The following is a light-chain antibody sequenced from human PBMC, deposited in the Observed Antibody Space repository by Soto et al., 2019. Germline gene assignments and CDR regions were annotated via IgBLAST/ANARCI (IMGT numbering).Light chain of an antibody. Sequence: EIVLTQSPATLSLSPGERATLSCRASQSVSSQLAWYQQKSGQAPRLLIYDASNRATGVPARFSGSASGPDFTLTISSLEPEDFAVYYCQLRSNWPPLFTFGPGTKVDIK. CDR2: DAS. CDR3: QLRSNWPPLFT. V-gene: IGKV3-11*01. J-gene: IGKJ3*01. CDR1: QSVSSQ.